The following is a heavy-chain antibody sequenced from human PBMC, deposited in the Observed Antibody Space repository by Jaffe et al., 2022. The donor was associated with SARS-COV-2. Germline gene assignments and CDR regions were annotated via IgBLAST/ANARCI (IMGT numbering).Heavy chain of an antibody. D-gene: IGHD5-12*01. CDR1: GGSFSGYY. CDR2: INHSGST. Sequence: QVQLQQWGAGLLKPSETLSLTCAVYGGSFSGYYWSWIRQPPGKGLEWIGEINHSGSTNYNPSLKSRVTISVDTSKNQFSLKLSSVTAADTAVYYCARAAWGGGYPPYYYYMDVWGKGTTVTVSS. CDR3: ARAAWGGGYPPYYYYMDV. V-gene: IGHV4-34*01. J-gene: IGHJ6*03.